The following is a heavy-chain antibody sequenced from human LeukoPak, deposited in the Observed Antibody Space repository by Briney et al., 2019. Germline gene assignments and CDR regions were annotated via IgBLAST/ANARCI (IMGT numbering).Heavy chain of an antibody. CDR1: GASISSSNW. CDR2: IYHSGGT. J-gene: IGHJ5*02. CDR3: ALIPRGIAVPGTDL. Sequence: PSETLSLTCAVSGASISSSNWWSWVRQPPGRGLERIGEIYHSGGTNYTPSLKSRVTTSIDRSKNQFSLKLSSVTAADTAVYYCALIPRGIAVPGTDLWGQGTLVTVSS. D-gene: IGHD6-19*01. V-gene: IGHV4-4*02.